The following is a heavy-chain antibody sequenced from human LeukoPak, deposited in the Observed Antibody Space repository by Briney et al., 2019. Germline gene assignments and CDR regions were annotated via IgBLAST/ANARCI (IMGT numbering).Heavy chain of an antibody. D-gene: IGHD6-13*01. CDR3: ARDRDCSS. Sequence: GGSLRLSCAASGFTFSSYWMTWVRQAPGKGLEWVANIKQDGSEKYYVDSVNGRFTIYRDNAKNSLYLQMNSLRAEDTAIYYCARDRDCSSWGQGTLVTVSS. CDR2: IKQDGSEK. V-gene: IGHV3-7*01. J-gene: IGHJ4*02. CDR1: GFTFSSYW.